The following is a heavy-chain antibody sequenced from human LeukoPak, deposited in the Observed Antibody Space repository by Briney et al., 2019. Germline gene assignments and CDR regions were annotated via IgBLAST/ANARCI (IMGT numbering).Heavy chain of an antibody. CDR3: ARSITMIVVVFDY. CDR1: GFTFSSYG. V-gene: IGHV3-30*03. CDR2: ISYDGSNK. J-gene: IGHJ4*02. Sequence: GGSLRLSCAASGFTFSSYGMHWVRQAPGKGLEWVAVISYDGSNKYYADSVKGRFTISRDNSKNTLYLQMNSLRAEDMAVYYCARSITMIVVVFDYWGQGTLVTVSS. D-gene: IGHD3-22*01.